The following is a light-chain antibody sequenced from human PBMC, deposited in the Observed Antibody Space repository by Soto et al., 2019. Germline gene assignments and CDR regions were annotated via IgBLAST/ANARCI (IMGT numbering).Light chain of an antibody. J-gene: IGKJ1*01. CDR3: QQSYSTPRT. V-gene: IGKV1-39*01. CDR1: HSISRY. CDR2: DSS. Sequence: DIQMTQSPSSLSASVGDRVTITCRASHSISRYLNWYQQKPGKAPKLLIYDSSSLQSGVPSRFSGSGSGTDFTLTISSLQPEDFATYYCQQSYSTPRTFGQVTKVDIK.